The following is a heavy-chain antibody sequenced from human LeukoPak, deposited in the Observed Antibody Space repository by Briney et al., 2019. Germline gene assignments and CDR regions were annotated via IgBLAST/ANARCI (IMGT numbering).Heavy chain of an antibody. Sequence: GGSLRLSCAASGFTFSSYWMHWVRQAPGKGLVWVSRINTDGSSTSYADSVKGRFTTSRDNAKNTLYLQMNSLRAEDTAVYYCARVIAAPPFDYWGQGTLVTVSS. V-gene: IGHV3-74*01. CDR1: GFTFSSYW. CDR3: ARVIAAPPFDY. CDR2: INTDGSST. D-gene: IGHD6-6*01. J-gene: IGHJ4*02.